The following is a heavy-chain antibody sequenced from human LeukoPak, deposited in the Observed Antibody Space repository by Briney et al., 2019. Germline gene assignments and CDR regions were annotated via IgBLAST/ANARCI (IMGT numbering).Heavy chain of an antibody. J-gene: IGHJ6*02. CDR3: AKSSFRVAAAGTYYYGMDV. V-gene: IGHV3-23*01. D-gene: IGHD6-13*01. Sequence: PGGSLRLSCAASGFTFSSYAMSWVRQAPGKGLEWVSAISGSGGSTYYADSVKGRFTISRDNSKNTLYLQMNSLRAEDTAVYYCAKSSFRVAAAGTYYYGMDVWGQGTTVTVSS. CDR1: GFTFSSYA. CDR2: ISGSGGST.